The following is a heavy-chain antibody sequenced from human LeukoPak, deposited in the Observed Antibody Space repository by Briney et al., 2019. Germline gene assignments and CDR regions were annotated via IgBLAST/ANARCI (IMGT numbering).Heavy chain of an antibody. D-gene: IGHD2-2*01. CDR1: GYTFTGYY. V-gene: IGHV1-2*02. J-gene: IGHJ4*02. Sequence: AAVKVSCQASGYTFTGYYMHLVRQAPGQGREWMGWINPNSGGTNYVQKFQGRVTMTTDTSISTAYMELSRLRSDDTAVYYCARAVGVVVPAAMGRWGQRTLVTVSS. CDR2: INPNSGGT. CDR3: ARAVGVVVPAAMGR.